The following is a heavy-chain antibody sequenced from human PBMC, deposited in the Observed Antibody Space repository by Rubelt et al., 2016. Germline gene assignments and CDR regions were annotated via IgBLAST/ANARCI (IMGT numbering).Heavy chain of an antibody. Sequence: QVQLVQSGGEVKKPGASVKVSCKTSGYTFTTYGISWVRQAPGQGLEWVGWISVYTGDTNYGQKFQDRVTISTDTSTATAYMELRSLKSDDTAVYYCARDLGFIPDPQYWGQGTLVTVSS. J-gene: IGHJ4*02. D-gene: IGHD3-16*01. CDR1: GYTFTTYG. CDR2: ISVYTGDT. V-gene: IGHV1-18*01. CDR3: ARDLGFIPDPQY.